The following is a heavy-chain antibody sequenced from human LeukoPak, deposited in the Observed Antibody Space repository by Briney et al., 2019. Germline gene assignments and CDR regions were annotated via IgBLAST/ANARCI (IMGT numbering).Heavy chain of an antibody. D-gene: IGHD2-2*02. J-gene: IGHJ4*02. CDR1: GGSISSYY. Sequence: SETLSLTCTVSGGSISSYYWSWIRQPPGKGLEWIGYIYDSGSTNYNPSLKSRVTISVDTSKNQFSLKLSSVTAADTAVYYCVRHGSHTPVDYWGQGTLVTVSS. CDR3: VRHGSHTPVDY. CDR2: IYDSGST. V-gene: IGHV4-59*08.